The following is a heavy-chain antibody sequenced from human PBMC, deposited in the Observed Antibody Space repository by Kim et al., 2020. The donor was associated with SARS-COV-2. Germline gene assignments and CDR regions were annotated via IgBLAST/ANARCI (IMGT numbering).Heavy chain of an antibody. CDR3: AREFGDSSGWYPLFDY. D-gene: IGHD6-19*01. V-gene: IGHV3-30*07. Sequence: SVKGQFPISRENYKNTLYLQMNSLRAEDTAVYYCAREFGDSSGWYPLFDYWGQGTLVTVSS. J-gene: IGHJ4*02.